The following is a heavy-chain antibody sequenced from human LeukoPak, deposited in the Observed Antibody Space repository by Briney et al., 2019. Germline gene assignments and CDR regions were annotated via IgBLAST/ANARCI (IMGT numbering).Heavy chain of an antibody. V-gene: IGHV1-69*13. D-gene: IGHD5-24*01. CDR2: IIPIFGTA. CDR1: GGTFSSYA. Sequence: GASVKVSCKASGGTFSSYAISWVRQAPGQGLEWMGGIIPIFGTANYAQKFQGRVTITADESTSTAYMELSSLRSEDTAVYYCAKSGREMATIYQNWFDPWGQGTLVTVSS. J-gene: IGHJ5*02. CDR3: AKSGREMATIYQNWFDP.